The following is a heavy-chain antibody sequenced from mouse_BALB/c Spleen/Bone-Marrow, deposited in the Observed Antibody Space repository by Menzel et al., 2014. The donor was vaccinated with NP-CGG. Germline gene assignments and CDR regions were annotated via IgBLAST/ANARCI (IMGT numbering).Heavy chain of an antibody. J-gene: IGHJ4*01. V-gene: IGHV1-54*01. CDR2: INPGSGGT. D-gene: IGHD3-1*01. Sequence: VQLQQSGAELVRPGTSVKVSCRASGYAFTNYLIEWVKRRPGQGLEWIGVINPGSGGTNYNENFKGKATLTADKSSSTAYMQLSRLTSEGSAVYFYARHLGPAYAMDYWGQGTSVTVSS. CDR1: GYAFTNYL. CDR3: ARHLGPAYAMDY.